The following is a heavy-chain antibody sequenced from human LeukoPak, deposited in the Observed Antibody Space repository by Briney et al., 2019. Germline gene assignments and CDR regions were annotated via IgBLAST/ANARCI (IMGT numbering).Heavy chain of an antibody. D-gene: IGHD3-22*01. CDR1: GFTFSSYA. J-gene: IGHJ4*02. V-gene: IGHV3-23*01. CDR2: ISGSGGST. CDR3: AKDHYYDSSGYTFFDY. Sequence: GGSLRLSCAASGFTFSSYAMSWLRQAPGKGLEWVSAISGSGGSTNYADSVKGRFTISRDNSKNTLYLQMNSLRAEDTAVYYCAKDHYYDSSGYTFFDYWGQGTLVTVSS.